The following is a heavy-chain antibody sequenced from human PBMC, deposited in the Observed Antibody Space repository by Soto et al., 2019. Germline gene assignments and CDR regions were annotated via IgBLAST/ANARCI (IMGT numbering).Heavy chain of an antibody. CDR2: VYYGGT. CDR1: GGSMSSNY. D-gene: IGHD4-4*01. V-gene: IGHV4-59*01. CDR3: VSYRGAFYFDH. Sequence: SETLSLTCTVSGGSMSSNYWSWIRQSPGKGLEWIGFVYYGGTNYNPSFESRVTMSVDTPKNQFSLELSSVTAADTAVYYCVSYRGAFYFDHWGQGALVTVSS. J-gene: IGHJ4*02.